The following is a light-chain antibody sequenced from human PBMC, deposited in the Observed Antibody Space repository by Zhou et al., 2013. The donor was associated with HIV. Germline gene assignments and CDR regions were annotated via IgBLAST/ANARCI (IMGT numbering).Light chain of an antibody. Sequence: DIQMTQSPSSLSASVGDRVTITCQASQDISTYLNWYQQKPGKAPKLLIYDASNLETGVPSRFSGSGSGTDFTFTISNLQPEDIATYYCQHYDSLPYTFGQGTKLEIK. CDR3: QHYDSLPYT. V-gene: IGKV1-33*01. J-gene: IGKJ2*01. CDR2: DAS. CDR1: QDISTY.